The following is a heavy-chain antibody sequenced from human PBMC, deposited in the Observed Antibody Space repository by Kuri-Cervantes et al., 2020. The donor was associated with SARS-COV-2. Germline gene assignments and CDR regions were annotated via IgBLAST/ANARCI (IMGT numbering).Heavy chain of an antibody. D-gene: IGHD6-13*01. CDR1: GFTFSSYA. Sequence: GGSLGLSCAASGFTFSSYAMSWVRQAPGKGLEWVSAISGSGGNTYYADSVKGRFTISRDNSKNTLYLQMTSLRVEDTAVYYCARYSRSWYDWGQGTLVTVSS. J-gene: IGHJ4*02. CDR2: ISGSGGNT. V-gene: IGHV3-23*01. CDR3: ARYSRSWYD.